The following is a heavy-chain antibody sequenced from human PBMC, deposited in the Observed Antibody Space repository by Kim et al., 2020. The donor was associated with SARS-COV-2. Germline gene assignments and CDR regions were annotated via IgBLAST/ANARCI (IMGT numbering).Heavy chain of an antibody. D-gene: IGHD5-12*01. CDR3: ARDRKYSFDY. Sequence: GGSLRLSCGDSGFTFSSYSMNWVRQAPGKGLEWISYISSNGNLIDYADSVKGRFTISRDNAKNSLYLQMNSLRDEDTAVYFCARDRKYSFDYWGLGTLVT. CDR2: ISSNGNLI. J-gene: IGHJ4*02. V-gene: IGHV3-48*02. CDR1: GFTFSSYS.